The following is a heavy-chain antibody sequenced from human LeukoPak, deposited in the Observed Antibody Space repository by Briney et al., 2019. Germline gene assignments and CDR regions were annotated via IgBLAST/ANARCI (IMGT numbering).Heavy chain of an antibody. V-gene: IGHV3-48*01. Sequence: PGGSLRLSCAASGFTFSSYSMNWVRQAPGKGLEWVSSISSSSSTIYYADSVKGRFTISRDNAKNSLYLQMNSLRAEDTAVYYCARDEREQWLVRGAFDIWGQGTMVTVSS. J-gene: IGHJ3*02. CDR3: ARDEREQWLVRGAFDI. D-gene: IGHD6-19*01. CDR1: GFTFSSYS. CDR2: ISSSSSTI.